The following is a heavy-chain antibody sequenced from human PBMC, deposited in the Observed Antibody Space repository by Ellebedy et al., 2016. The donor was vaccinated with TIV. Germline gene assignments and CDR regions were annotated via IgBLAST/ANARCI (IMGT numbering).Heavy chain of an antibody. CDR3: SRETFNDVDLDLWGIFYV. V-gene: IGHV3-66*01. D-gene: IGHD3-16*01. Sequence: GGSLRLSCAASGFTVTSHYMSWVRQAPGKGLEWVSVIYRGGTTSYADSLTGRFTISRDTSQNTVYLQLNSLRAEDPAVYYCSRETFNDVDLDLWGIFYVWGQGTMVTVSS. J-gene: IGHJ3*01. CDR1: GFTVTSHY. CDR2: IYRGGTT.